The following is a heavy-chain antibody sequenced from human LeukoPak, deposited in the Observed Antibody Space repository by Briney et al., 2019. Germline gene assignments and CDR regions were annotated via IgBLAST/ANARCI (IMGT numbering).Heavy chain of an antibody. CDR3: AREFGIVGATGFDP. Sequence: SVKVSCKASGGTFSSYAISWVRQTPGQGLEWMGGIIPIFGTANYAQKFQGRVTITADESTSTAYMELSSLRSEDTAVYYCAREFGIVGATGFDPWGQGTLVTVSS. D-gene: IGHD1-26*01. CDR1: GGTFSSYA. V-gene: IGHV1-69*13. CDR2: IIPIFGTA. J-gene: IGHJ5*02.